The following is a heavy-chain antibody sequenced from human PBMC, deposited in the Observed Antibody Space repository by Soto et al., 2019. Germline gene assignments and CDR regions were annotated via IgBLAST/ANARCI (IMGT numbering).Heavy chain of an antibody. V-gene: IGHV3-74*01. D-gene: IGHD2-15*01. J-gene: IGHJ5*02. Sequence: GGSLRLSCTASGLTFNRYWMHWVRHAPGKGLVWVSHINTDGSNTNYADSVKGRFTISRDNAKSTLFLQMNSLRDEDTAVYYCXREFCSGGNCYTYYFDPWGQGIPVTVSS. CDR2: INTDGSNT. CDR3: XREFCSGGNCYTYYFDP. CDR1: GLTFNRYW.